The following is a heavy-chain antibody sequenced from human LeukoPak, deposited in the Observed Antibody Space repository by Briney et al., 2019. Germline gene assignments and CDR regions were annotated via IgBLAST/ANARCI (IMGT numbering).Heavy chain of an antibody. CDR1: GGSISSYY. CDR3: ARDKRYDYVWGSYRYGDYWYFDL. Sequence: SETLSLTCTVSGGSISSYYWSWIRQPPGKGLEWIGYIYYSGSTNYNPSLKSRVTISVDTSKNQFSLKLSSVTAADTAVYYCARDKRYDYVWGSYRYGDYWYFDLWGRGTLVTVSS. D-gene: IGHD3-16*02. CDR2: IYYSGST. V-gene: IGHV4-59*01. J-gene: IGHJ2*01.